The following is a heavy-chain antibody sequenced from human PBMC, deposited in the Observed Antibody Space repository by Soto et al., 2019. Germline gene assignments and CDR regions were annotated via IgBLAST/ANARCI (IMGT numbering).Heavy chain of an antibody. J-gene: IGHJ6*02. Sequence: GESLKISCKGSGYSFTSYWISWVRQMPGKGLEWMGRIDPSDSYTNYSPSFQGHVTISADKSISTAYLQWSSLKASDTAMYYCARHFPPEYYDILTGYYARGGYYYGMDVWGQGTTVTVSS. CDR2: IDPSDSYT. CDR1: GYSFTSYW. CDR3: ARHFPPEYYDILTGYYARGGYYYGMDV. D-gene: IGHD3-9*01. V-gene: IGHV5-10-1*01.